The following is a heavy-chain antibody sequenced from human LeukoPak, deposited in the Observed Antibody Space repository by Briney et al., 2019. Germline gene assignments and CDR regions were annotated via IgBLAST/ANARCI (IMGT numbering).Heavy chain of an antibody. J-gene: IGHJ5*02. CDR3: ARDRKVVVPAAGGNWFDP. V-gene: IGHV1-2*02. CDR2: INPNSGGT. Sequence: ASVKVSCKASGYTFTGYYMHWVRQAPGQGLEWMGWINPNSGGTNYAQKFQGRVTMTRDTSISTAYMELSRLRSDDTAVYYCARDRKVVVPAAGGNWFDPWGQGTLVTVSS. D-gene: IGHD2-2*01. CDR1: GYTFTGYY.